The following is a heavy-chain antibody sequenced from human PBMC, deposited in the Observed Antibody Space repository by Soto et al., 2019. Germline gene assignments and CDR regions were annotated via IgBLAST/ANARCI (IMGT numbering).Heavy chain of an antibody. CDR3: AKGNYGSGRGTRYYGMDV. CDR2: ISYDGSNK. Sequence: QVQLVESGGGVVQPGRSLRLSCAASGFTFSSYAMHWVRQAPGKGLEWVAVISYDGSNKYYADSLKGRFTISRDNSKNTLYLQMNSLRAEDTAVYYCAKGNYGSGRGTRYYGMDVWGQGTTVTVSS. CDR1: GFTFSSYA. V-gene: IGHV3-30-3*01. J-gene: IGHJ6*02. D-gene: IGHD3-10*01.